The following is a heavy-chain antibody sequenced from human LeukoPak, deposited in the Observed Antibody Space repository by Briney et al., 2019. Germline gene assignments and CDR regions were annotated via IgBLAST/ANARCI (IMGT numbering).Heavy chain of an antibody. D-gene: IGHD2-15*01. Sequence: SETLSLTCTVSDYSFSSAYYWGWIRQPPGKGLEWIGSIYHSGSTYYNPSLKSRVTISVDTSKNQFSLKLSSVTAADTAMYYCARGGGYCSGDSCYPSGFDPWGQGTLVTVSS. V-gene: IGHV4-38-2*02. CDR2: IYHSGST. CDR1: DYSFSSAYY. J-gene: IGHJ5*02. CDR3: ARGGGYCSGDSCYPSGFDP.